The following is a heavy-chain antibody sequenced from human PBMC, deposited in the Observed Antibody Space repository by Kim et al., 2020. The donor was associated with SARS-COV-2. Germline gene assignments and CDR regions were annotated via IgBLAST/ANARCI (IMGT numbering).Heavy chain of an antibody. Sequence: SVKVSCKASGGTFSSYTISWVRQAPGQGLEWMGRIIPILGIANYAQKFQGRVTITADKSTSTAYMELSSLRSEDTAVYYCARSKDPRRDDSSGYYRPPGTYYYYYGMDVWGQGTTVTVSS. CDR1: GGTFSSYT. CDR2: IIPILGIA. J-gene: IGHJ6*02. CDR3: ARSKDPRRDDSSGYYRPPGTYYYYYGMDV. V-gene: IGHV1-69*02. D-gene: IGHD3-22*01.